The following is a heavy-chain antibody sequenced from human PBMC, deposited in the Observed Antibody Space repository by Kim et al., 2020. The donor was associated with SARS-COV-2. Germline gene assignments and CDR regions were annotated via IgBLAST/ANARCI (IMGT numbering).Heavy chain of an antibody. CDR1: GLTFNMYA. CDR3: GGGIDLPLPFVNF. D-gene: IGHD3-16*02. Sequence: GGSLRLSCAGFGLTFNMYALSWVRQAPGKGLEWVATIDGDGDKTNYADATKGRFTMSRDNSKNTVFLQMKSLRVEDTAVYFCGGGIDLPLPFVNFWGRGALVTVSS. J-gene: IGHJ4*02. CDR2: IDGDGDKT. V-gene: IGHV3-23*01.